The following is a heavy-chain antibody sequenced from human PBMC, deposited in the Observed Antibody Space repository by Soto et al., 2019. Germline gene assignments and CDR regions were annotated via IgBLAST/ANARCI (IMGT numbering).Heavy chain of an antibody. CDR2: ISYDGSNK. Sequence: GGSLRLSCAASGFTFSSYAMHWVRQAPGKGLEWVAVISYDGSNKYYADSVKGRFTISRDNSKNTLYLQMNSLRAEDTAVYYCARDIRLWLKTVPATATGDYYYYGMDVWGQGTTVTVSS. CDR3: ARDIRLWLKTVPATATGDYYYYGMDV. D-gene: IGHD5-18*01. V-gene: IGHV3-30-3*01. J-gene: IGHJ6*02. CDR1: GFTFSSYA.